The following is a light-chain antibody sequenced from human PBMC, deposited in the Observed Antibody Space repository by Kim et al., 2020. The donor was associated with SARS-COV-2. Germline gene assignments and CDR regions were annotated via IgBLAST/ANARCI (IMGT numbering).Light chain of an antibody. CDR3: SSYTSSGTWV. CDR1: SSDVGGYNY. CDR2: DVS. J-gene: IGLJ3*02. Sequence: GQSITIACTGTSSDVGGYNYVSWYHQHQGKAPKVMIYDVSKRPSGVSNRFSGSKSGNTASLTISGLQAEDEADYYCSSYTSSGTWVFGGGTKVTVL. V-gene: IGLV2-14*03.